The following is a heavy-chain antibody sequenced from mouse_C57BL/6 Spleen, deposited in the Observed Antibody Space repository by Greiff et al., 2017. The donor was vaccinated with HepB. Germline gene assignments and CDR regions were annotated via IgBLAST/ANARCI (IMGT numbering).Heavy chain of an antibody. CDR1: GFTFTDYY. Sequence: EVKLVESGGGLVQPGGSLSLSCAASGFTFTDYYMSWVRQPPGKALEWLGFIRNKANGYTTEYSASVKGRFTISRDNSQSILYLQMNALGAEDSATYYCARSMITTRAPDFDYWGQGTTLTVSS. J-gene: IGHJ2*01. D-gene: IGHD2-4*01. CDR3: ARSMITTRAPDFDY. V-gene: IGHV7-3*01. CDR2: IRNKANGYTT.